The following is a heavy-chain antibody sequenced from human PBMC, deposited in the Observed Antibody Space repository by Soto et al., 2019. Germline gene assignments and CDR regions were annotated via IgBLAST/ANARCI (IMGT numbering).Heavy chain of an antibody. CDR2: ISSSGSTI. CDR3: ARDRGYGANYAFDI. J-gene: IGHJ3*02. CDR1: GFTFSDYY. D-gene: IGHD5-12*01. Sequence: PGGSLRLSCAASGFTFSDYYMSWIRQAPGKGLEWVSYISSSGSTIYYADSVKGRFTISRDNAKNSLYLQMNSLRAEDTAVYYCARDRGYGANYAFDIWGQGTMVTVSS. V-gene: IGHV3-11*01.